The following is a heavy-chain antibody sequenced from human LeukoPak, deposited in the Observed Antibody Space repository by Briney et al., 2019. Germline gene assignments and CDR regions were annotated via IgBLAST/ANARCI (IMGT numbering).Heavy chain of an antibody. V-gene: IGHV1-18*01. J-gene: IGHJ4*02. D-gene: IGHD6-19*01. Sequence: ASVKVSCKASGGTFISYAISWVRQAPGQGLEWMGWISAYNGNTNYAQKLQGRVTMTTDTSTSTAYMELRSLRSDDTAVYYCAITYSSRFVSWYGTPGDYWGQGTLVTVSS. CDR3: AITYSSRFVSWYGTPGDY. CDR2: ISAYNGNT. CDR1: GGTFISYA.